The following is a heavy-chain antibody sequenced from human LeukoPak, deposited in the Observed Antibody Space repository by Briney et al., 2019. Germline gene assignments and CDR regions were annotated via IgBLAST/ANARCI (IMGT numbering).Heavy chain of an antibody. Sequence: AGGSLRLPCAASGFTFSSYWMTWVRQAPGKGLEWVAYIKQDGSEKHYVDSVKGRFTISRDNAKNSLYLQMNSLRAEDTAVYYCARDRLGTWYYFDSWGQGSLVTVSS. CDR1: GFTFSSYW. J-gene: IGHJ4*02. CDR2: IKQDGSEK. CDR3: ARDRLGTWYYFDS. D-gene: IGHD6-13*01. V-gene: IGHV3-7*01.